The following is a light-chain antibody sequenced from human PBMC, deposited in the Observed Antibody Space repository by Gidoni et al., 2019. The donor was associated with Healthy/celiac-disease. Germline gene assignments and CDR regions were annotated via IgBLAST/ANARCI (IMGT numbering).Light chain of an antibody. CDR2: LGS. Sequence: DIVMTQSPLSLPVTPGEPASISCRSSQSLLHSNGYSYLDWYLQKPGQSPQLLIYLGSNRASGVPDRFSGSGSGTDFTLKISRVEAEDVGVYYCMQALQTPGTFGPXTKVDIK. CDR3: MQALQTPGT. V-gene: IGKV2-28*01. CDR1: QSLLHSNGYSY. J-gene: IGKJ3*01.